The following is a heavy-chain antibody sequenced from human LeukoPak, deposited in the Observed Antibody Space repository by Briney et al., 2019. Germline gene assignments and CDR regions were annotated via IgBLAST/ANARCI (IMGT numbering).Heavy chain of an antibody. CDR2: INPNSGGT. J-gene: IGHJ3*02. V-gene: IGHV1-2*06. CDR1: GYTFTGYY. D-gene: IGHD4-17*01. Sequence: ASVKVSCKASGYTFTGYYMHWVQQAPGQGLEWMGRINPNSGGTNYAQKFQGRVTMTRDTSISTAYMELSRLRSDVTAVYYCARSRTVTTFNAFDIWGQGTMVTVSS. CDR3: ARSRTVTTFNAFDI.